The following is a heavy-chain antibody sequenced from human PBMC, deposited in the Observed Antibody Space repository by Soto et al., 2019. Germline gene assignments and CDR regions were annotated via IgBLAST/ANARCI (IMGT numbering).Heavy chain of an antibody. CDR3: ARGKRYTNDF. CDR1: GYSFSNYD. D-gene: IGHD1-20*01. CDR2: MNPNSGKT. V-gene: IGHV1-8*01. Sequence: QVQLVQSGAEVKKPGAAVKVSCKASGYSFSNYDINWVRQATGQGLEWMGWMNPNSGKTGYAQKFQGRVTMTRNTSRSTAYMELSGLRSEDTAVYYCARGKRYTNDFWGQGTLVTVSS. J-gene: IGHJ4*02.